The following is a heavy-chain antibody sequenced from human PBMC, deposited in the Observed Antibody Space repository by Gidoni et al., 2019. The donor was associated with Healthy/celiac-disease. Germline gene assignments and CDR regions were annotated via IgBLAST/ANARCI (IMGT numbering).Heavy chain of an antibody. CDR3: ARGSRYCSSTSCYGPFGY. Sequence: QVQLVQSGAEVKKPGASVKVSCKASGYTFTGSHMHWVRQAPGQGLEWMGRINPNSGCTTYAQKFQGRVTMTRDTSISTAYIELSRLRSDDTAVYYCARGSRYCSSTSCYGPFGYWGQGTLVTVSS. CDR1: GYTFTGSH. J-gene: IGHJ4*02. D-gene: IGHD2-2*01. CDR2: INPNSGCT. V-gene: IGHV1-2*06.